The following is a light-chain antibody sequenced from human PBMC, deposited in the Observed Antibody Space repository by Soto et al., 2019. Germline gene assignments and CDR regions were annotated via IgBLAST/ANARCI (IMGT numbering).Light chain of an antibody. CDR2: GAS. CDR1: QTVSSSS. V-gene: IGKV3-20*01. Sequence: PGERFPLSFTASQTVSSSSFTWCQQKPGQPPKLLIHGASSWASGIPDRFSGSGSWTEFTLTISSLQPDDFAVYYCQQYASNRWTFGQGTKVDIK. CDR3: QQYASNRWT. J-gene: IGKJ1*01.